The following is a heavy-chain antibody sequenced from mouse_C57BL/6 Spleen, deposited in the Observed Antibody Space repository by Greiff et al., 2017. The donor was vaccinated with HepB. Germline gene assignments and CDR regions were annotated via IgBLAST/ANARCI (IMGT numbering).Heavy chain of an antibody. J-gene: IGHJ3*01. V-gene: IGHV2-2*01. CDR1: GFSLTSYG. D-gene: IGHD2-4*01. CDR3: ARNDEYDVGVFAY. Sequence: VQLQQSGPGLVQPSQSLSITCTVSGFSLTSYGVHWVRQSPGKGLEWLGVIWSGGSTDYNAAFISRLSISKDNSKSQVFFKMHSLQADDTAIYYCARNDEYDVGVFAYWGQGTLVTVSA. CDR2: IWSGGST.